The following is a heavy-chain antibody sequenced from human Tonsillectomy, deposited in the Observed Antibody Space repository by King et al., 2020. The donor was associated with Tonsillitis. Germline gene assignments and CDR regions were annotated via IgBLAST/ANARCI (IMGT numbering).Heavy chain of an antibody. Sequence: QLQESGPGLVKPSGTLSLTCAVSGGSISSSNWWRWVRQPPGKGLEWSGEIYHRGSTNYNPSLKSRVTISVDKSKNQFYLKLSSVTAAATAVYYCARGWSGYYFNWFDPWGQGTLVTVSS. J-gene: IGHJ5*02. CDR2: IYHRGST. CDR3: ARGWSGYYFNWFDP. V-gene: IGHV4-4*02. CDR1: GGSISSSNW. D-gene: IGHD3-3*01.